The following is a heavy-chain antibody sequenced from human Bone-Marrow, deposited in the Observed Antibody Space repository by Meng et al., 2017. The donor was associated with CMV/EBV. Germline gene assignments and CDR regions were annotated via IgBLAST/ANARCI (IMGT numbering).Heavy chain of an antibody. CDR2: IKQDGSEK. D-gene: IGHD2-2*02. Sequence: GESLKISCAASGFTFSSYWMSWVRQAPGKGLEWVANIKQDGSEKYYVDSVKGRFTISRDTAKNSLYLQMNSLRAEDTAVYYCASSSVYCSSTSCYTDAFDIWGQGTMVTVSS. J-gene: IGHJ3*02. CDR1: GFTFSSYW. CDR3: ASSSVYCSSTSCYTDAFDI. V-gene: IGHV3-7*01.